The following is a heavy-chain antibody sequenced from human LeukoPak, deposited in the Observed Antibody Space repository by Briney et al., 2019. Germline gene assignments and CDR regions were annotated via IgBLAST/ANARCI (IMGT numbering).Heavy chain of an antibody. CDR3: AGNYGPYYFDY. CDR2: IWYYGSNK. CDR1: GFTFSNYS. D-gene: IGHD3-10*01. V-gene: IGHV3-33*01. Sequence: GGSLRLSCAASGFTFSNYSMHWVRQAPGKGLEWVAVIWYYGSNKYYADSVKGRFTISRDNSKNTLYLQMNSLRAEDTAVYYCAGNYGPYYFDYWGQGTLVTVSS. J-gene: IGHJ4*02.